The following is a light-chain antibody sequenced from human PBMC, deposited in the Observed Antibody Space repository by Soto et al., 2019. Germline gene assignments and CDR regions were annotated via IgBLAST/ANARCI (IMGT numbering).Light chain of an antibody. V-gene: IGKV1-39*01. CDR2: GAS. J-gene: IGKJ4*01. CDR3: QQCFSTPLLT. CDR1: QSISTF. Sequence: DIQMTQSPSSLSASVGDRVTITCRASQSISTFLNWYQQKPGKAPKLLIYGASNLESGVPSTFSGSRSGTDYTLTISSLQPEDLATYYCQQCFSTPLLTFGGGTKVEIK.